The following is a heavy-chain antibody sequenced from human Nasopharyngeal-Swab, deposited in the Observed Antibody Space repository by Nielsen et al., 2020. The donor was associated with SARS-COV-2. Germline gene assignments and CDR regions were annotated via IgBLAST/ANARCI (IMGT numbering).Heavy chain of an antibody. J-gene: IGHJ4*02. Sequence: WIRQPPGKGLEWVAVISYDGSNKYYADSVKGRFTISRDNSKNTLYLQMNSLRAEDTAVYYCAKGGRYSGYAHRGIDYWGQGTLVTVSS. CDR2: ISYDGSNK. CDR3: AKGGRYSGYAHRGIDY. V-gene: IGHV3-30*18. D-gene: IGHD5-12*01.